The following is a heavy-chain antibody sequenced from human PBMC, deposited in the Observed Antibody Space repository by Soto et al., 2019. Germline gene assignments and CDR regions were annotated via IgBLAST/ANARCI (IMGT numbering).Heavy chain of an antibody. CDR3: ASLLLDYGDYYYGMDV. J-gene: IGHJ6*02. V-gene: IGHV1-69*13. D-gene: IGHD4-17*01. CDR1: GGTFSSYA. Sequence: SVKVSCKASGGTFSSYAISWVRQAPGQGLEWMGGIIPIFGTANYAQKFQGRVAITADESTSTAYMELSSLRSEDTAVYYCASLLLDYGDYYYGMDVWGQGTTVTVSS. CDR2: IIPIFGTA.